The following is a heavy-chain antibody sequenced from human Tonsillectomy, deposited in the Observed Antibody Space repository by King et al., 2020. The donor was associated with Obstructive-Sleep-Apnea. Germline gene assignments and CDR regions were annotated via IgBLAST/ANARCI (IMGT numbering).Heavy chain of an antibody. CDR1: GFTFSNYG. D-gene: IGHD3-9*01. Sequence: VQLVESGGGVVQPGGSLRLSCAASGFTFSNYGMHWVRQAPGKGLEWVAFIRYDESKEYYSDSVKGRFTISRDNSRNTLYLQMNSLRAEDTAVYYCSKEPYDILTGYYEVNYFDYWGQGTLVIVSS. CDR2: IRYDESKE. J-gene: IGHJ4*02. CDR3: SKEPYDILTGYYEVNYFDY. V-gene: IGHV3-30*02.